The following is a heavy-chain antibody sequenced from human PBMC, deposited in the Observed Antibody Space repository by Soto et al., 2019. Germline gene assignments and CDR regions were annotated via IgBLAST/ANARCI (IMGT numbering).Heavy chain of an antibody. V-gene: IGHV5-10-1*01. CDR1: GYSFTSYW. CDR2: IDPSDSYT. Sequence: PGESLKISCKGSGYSFTSYWISWVRQMPGKGLEWMGRIDPSDSYTNYSPSFQGHVTISADKYISTAYLQWSSLKASDTAMYYCARHSPTFWSGEYYGMDVWGQGNAVTVSS. CDR3: ARHSPTFWSGEYYGMDV. D-gene: IGHD3-3*01. J-gene: IGHJ6*02.